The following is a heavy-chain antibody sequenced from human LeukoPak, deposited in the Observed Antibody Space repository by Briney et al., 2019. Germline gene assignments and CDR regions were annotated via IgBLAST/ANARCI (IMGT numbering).Heavy chain of an antibody. CDR1: GFTFSSYS. D-gene: IGHD3-3*01. Sequence: GESLRLSCAASGFTFSSYSMNWVRQAPGKGLEWVANIKQDGSEKYYVDSVKGRFTISRDNAKNSLYLQMNSLRAEDTAVYYCARDYDFWGQGTLVTVSS. J-gene: IGHJ4*02. CDR2: IKQDGSEK. CDR3: ARDYDF. V-gene: IGHV3-7*01.